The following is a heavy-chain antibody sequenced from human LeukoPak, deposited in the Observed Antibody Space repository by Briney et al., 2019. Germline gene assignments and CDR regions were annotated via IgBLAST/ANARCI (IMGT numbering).Heavy chain of an antibody. D-gene: IGHD2-15*01. V-gene: IGHV3-48*01. CDR3: ARDIGGGSYYMDV. CDR2: IGGSDMTI. Sequence: GGSLTLSCAASGFTFRSYSMTWVRRATGGGLEWVSYIGGSDMTIYYTDSVKGRFTISRDNAKNSLYLQMNSLRAEDMAVYYCARDIGGGSYYMDVWGKGTTVIVSS. J-gene: IGHJ6*03. CDR1: GFTFRSYS.